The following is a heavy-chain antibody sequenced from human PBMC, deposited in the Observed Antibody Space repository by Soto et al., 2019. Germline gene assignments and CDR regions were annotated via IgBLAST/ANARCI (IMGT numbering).Heavy chain of an antibody. J-gene: IGHJ6*02. CDR2: IYDNGIHK. CDR1: GFTFSSYG. V-gene: IGHV3-30*18. CDR3: AKDRGGTGYSSSGYCYYGMDV. D-gene: IGHD6-6*01. Sequence: GGSLRLSCAASGFTFSSYGMHWVRQAPGQWLEWVAVIYDNGIHKYYADSVKGRFTIARVNSKKTLYLQMHSLRAEDTAVYYCAKDRGGTGYSSSGYCYYGMDVWGQGTTVTVSS.